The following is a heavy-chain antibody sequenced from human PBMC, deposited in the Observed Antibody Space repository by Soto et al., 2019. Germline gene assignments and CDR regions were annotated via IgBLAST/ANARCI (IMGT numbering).Heavy chain of an antibody. CDR3: ASTAVAGRVRDAFDI. CDR2: ISYDGSNK. CDR1: GFTFSSYG. Sequence: GGSLRLSCATSGFTFSSYGMHWVRQAPGKGLEWVAVISYDGSNKYYGDFVKGRFTISRDNSKNTLYLQMSSLRAEDTAVYYCASTAVAGRVRDAFDIWGQGTMVTVSS. J-gene: IGHJ3*02. D-gene: IGHD6-19*01. V-gene: IGHV3-30*03.